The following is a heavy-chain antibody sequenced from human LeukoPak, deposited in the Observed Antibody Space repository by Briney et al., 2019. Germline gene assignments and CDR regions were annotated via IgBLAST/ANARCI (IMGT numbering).Heavy chain of an antibody. V-gene: IGHV5-51*01. CDR2: IYPGDSDT. Sequence: GESLKISCQTFGFTFATNWIGWVRQMPGKGLDCLGVIYPGDSDTRYSPSFQGQVTISADKSISTAYLLWSSLKVSDTAIYYCARGAHGSGFDIWGQGTMVTVSS. D-gene: IGHD1-26*01. CDR3: ARGAHGSGFDI. CDR1: GFTFATNW. J-gene: IGHJ3*02.